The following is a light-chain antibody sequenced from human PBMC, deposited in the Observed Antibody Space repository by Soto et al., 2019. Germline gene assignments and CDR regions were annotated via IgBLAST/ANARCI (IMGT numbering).Light chain of an antibody. CDR2: TAS. V-gene: IGKV1-39*01. J-gene: IGKJ5*01. CDR3: HQSYSTPAMT. Sequence: DIQMTQSPSSLSASVGDRVTITCRASQTIVKYLNWYQQKPGKAPKLLIYTASSLQSGVPSRFSGSGSGTDFTLTINNLQPEDFASYYCHQSYSTPAMTFGQGTRLEIK. CDR1: QTIVKY.